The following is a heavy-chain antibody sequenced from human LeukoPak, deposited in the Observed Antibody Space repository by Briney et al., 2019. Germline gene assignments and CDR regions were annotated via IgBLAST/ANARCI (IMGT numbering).Heavy chain of an antibody. V-gene: IGHV1-2*02. Sequence: ASVKVSCKASGYTFTGYYMHWVRQAPGQGLEWMGWINPNSGGTNYAQKFQGRVTMTRDTSISTAYMELSRLRAEDTAVYYCARREGGFYSWGIAYWGQGTLVTVSS. D-gene: IGHD1-26*01. CDR2: INPNSGGT. CDR3: ARREGGFYSWGIAY. CDR1: GYTFTGYY. J-gene: IGHJ4*02.